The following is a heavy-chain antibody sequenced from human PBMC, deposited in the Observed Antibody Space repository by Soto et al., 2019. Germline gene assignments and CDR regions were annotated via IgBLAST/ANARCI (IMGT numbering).Heavy chain of an antibody. CDR1: GYTFTGYY. J-gene: IGHJ4*02. Sequence: ASVKVSCKASGYTFTGYYMNWVRQAPGQGLEWMGWINPNNGATNYAPNFQGRVTMTRDTSISTAYMELSRLRSDDTGVYYCATSILRFLEWSSGDYWGRGTLVTVSS. D-gene: IGHD3-3*01. V-gene: IGHV1-2*02. CDR3: ATSILRFLEWSSGDY. CDR2: INPNNGAT.